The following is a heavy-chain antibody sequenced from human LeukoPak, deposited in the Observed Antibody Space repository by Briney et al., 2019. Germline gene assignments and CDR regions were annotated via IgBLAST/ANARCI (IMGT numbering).Heavy chain of an antibody. CDR1: GFTFSSYS. V-gene: IGHV3-21*01. J-gene: IGHJ6*02. Sequence: GGSLRLSCAASGFTFSSYSVNWVRQAPGKGLEWVSSISSSSSCIYYADSVKGRFTISRDNAKNSLYLQMNSLRAEDTAVYYCARTNGDTYYYYYGMDVWGQGTTVTVSS. CDR3: ARTNGDTYYYYYGMDV. CDR2: ISSSSSCI. D-gene: IGHD4-17*01.